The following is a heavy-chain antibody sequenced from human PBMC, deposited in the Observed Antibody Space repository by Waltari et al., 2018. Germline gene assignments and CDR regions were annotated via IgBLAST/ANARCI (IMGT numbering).Heavy chain of an antibody. CDR2: IIPIVGTA. D-gene: IGHD4-17*01. CDR1: GGTLSSYA. CDR3: AREDYGDSGGDYYYGMDV. V-gene: IGHV1-69*01. J-gene: IGHJ6*02. Sequence: QVQLVQSGAEVKKPGSSEMVSCKASGGTLSSYAISWVRQAPVHGLEWMGGIIPIVGTANYAQKFQVRVTITADESTSTAYMELSSLRSEDTAVYYCAREDYGDSGGDYYYGMDVWGQGTTVTVSS.